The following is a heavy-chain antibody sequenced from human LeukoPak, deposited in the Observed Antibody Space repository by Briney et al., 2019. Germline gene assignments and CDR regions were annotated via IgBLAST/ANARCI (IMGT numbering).Heavy chain of an antibody. J-gene: IGHJ4*02. D-gene: IGHD1-26*01. CDR3: AKAPVVGATGRHYFDY. CDR2: ISHSGSTI. CDR1: GYMFSDYY. Sequence: GGSLRLSCVVSGYMFSDYYMSWIRQTPERGLEWLSYISHSGSTIYYADSVKGRFTVSRDNSKNMLYLQMSSLRAEDTAVYYCAKAPVVGATGRHYFDYWGQGTLVTVSS. V-gene: IGHV3-11*01.